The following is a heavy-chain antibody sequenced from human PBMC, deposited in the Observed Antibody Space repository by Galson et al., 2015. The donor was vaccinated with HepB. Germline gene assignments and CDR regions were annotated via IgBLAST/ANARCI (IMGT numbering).Heavy chain of an antibody. D-gene: IGHD3-22*01. CDR2: IWYDGRKY. CDR3: ARVKYYETSEVLDY. J-gene: IGHJ4*02. Sequence: SLRLYCAASGFTFSDYGMHWVRQAPGKGLEWVAVIWYDGRKYFYAASVRGRFTISRDNFKNTLQLQMNSLRDEDTAIYYCARVKYYETSEVLDYWGQGTLVSVSS. V-gene: IGHV3-33*01. CDR1: GFTFSDYG.